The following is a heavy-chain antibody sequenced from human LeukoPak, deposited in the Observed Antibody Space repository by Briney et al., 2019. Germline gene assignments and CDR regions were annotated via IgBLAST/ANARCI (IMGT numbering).Heavy chain of an antibody. CDR3: AKAPRGDSSSWYSYYYYGMDV. CDR1: GFTFSSYA. J-gene: IGHJ6*02. D-gene: IGHD6-13*01. V-gene: IGHV3-23*01. CDR2: ISGSGGST. Sequence: PGGSLRLSCAASGFTFSSYAMSWVRQAPGKGLEWVSAISGSGGSTYYADSVKGRFTISRDNSKNTLYLQMNSLRAEDTAVYYCAKAPRGDSSSWYSYYYYGMDVWGQGTTVTVSS.